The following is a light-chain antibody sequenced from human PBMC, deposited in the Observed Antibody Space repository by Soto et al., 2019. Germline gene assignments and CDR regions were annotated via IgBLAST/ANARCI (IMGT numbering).Light chain of an antibody. CDR1: QSVSSN. Sequence: IVMTQSPATPSLSPGERATLCCRPRQSVSSNLAWYQQKPGQAPRLLIYGASTRATGIPARFSGSGSGTEFTLTISSLQSEDFVVYYCQQYNDWPPKVTFGQGTRLEIK. CDR2: GAS. V-gene: IGKV3-15*01. CDR3: QQYNDWPPKVT. J-gene: IGKJ5*01.